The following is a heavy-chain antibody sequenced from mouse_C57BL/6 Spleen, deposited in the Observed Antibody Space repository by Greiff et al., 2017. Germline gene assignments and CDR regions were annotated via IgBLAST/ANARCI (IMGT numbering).Heavy chain of an antibody. V-gene: IGHV5-6*01. D-gene: IGHD2-4*01. CDR1: GFTFSSYG. CDR3: ARYYDYDEYFDV. Sequence: EVHLVESGGDLVKPGGSLKLSCAASGFTFSSYGMSWVRQTPDKRLEWVATISSGGSYTYYPDSVKGRFTISRDNAKNTLYLQMSSLKSEDTAMYYCARYYDYDEYFDVWGTGTTVTVSS. J-gene: IGHJ1*03. CDR2: ISSGGSYT.